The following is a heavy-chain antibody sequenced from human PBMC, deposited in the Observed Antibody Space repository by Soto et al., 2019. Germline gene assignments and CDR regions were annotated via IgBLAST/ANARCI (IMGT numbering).Heavy chain of an antibody. CDR2: IIPILGIA. V-gene: IGHV1-69*02. CDR3: ARGLDYYYGMDV. CDR1: GGTFSSYT. D-gene: IGHD6-19*01. J-gene: IGHJ6*02. Sequence: QVQLVQSGAEVKKPGSSVKVSCKASGGTFSSYTISWVRQAPGQGLEWMGRIIPILGIANYAQKFQGRVTITADKSTSTADMELSSLRSEDTAVYYCARGLDYYYGMDVWGQGTTVTVSS.